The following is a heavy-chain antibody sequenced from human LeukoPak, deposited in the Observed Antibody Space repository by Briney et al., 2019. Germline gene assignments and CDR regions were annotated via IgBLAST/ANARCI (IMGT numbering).Heavy chain of an antibody. CDR3: ARDSLSGWFLSQTGCFDY. Sequence: GGSLRLSCAASGFTFSSYWMSWVRQAPGKGLEWVANIKQDGSEKYYVDPVKGRFTISRDNAKNSLYLQMNSLRAEDTAVYYCARDSLSGWFLSQTGCFDYWGQGTLVTVSS. CDR1: GFTFSSYW. CDR2: IKQDGSEK. D-gene: IGHD6-19*01. J-gene: IGHJ4*02. V-gene: IGHV3-7*01.